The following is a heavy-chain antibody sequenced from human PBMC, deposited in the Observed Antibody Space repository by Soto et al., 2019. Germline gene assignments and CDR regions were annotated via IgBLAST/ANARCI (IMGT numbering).Heavy chain of an antibody. CDR1: GGSISSSSYY. D-gene: IGHD3-3*01. V-gene: IGHV4-39*01. Sequence: SETLSLTCTVSGGSISSSSYYWGWIRQPPGKGLEWIGSIYYSGSTYYNPSLKSRVAISVDTSKNQFSLKLSSVTAADTAVYYCAIYDFWSGLGYYYYGMDVWGQGTTVTVSS. CDR2: IYYSGST. CDR3: AIYDFWSGLGYYYYGMDV. J-gene: IGHJ6*02.